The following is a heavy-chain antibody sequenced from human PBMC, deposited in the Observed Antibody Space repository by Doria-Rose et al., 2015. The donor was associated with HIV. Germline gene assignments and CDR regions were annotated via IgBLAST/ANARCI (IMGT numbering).Heavy chain of an antibody. V-gene: IGHV2-26*01. J-gene: IGHJ4*02. D-gene: IGHD6-13*01. CDR1: GVSLSSPGMG. CDR2: IFSDDDR. CDR3: ARIKSSRWYHKYYFDF. Sequence: QITLKESGPVLVKPTETLTLTCTVSGVSLSSPGMGVSWIRQPPGKALEWLANIFSDDDRSYKTSLKSRLTISRGTPKSQVVLTMTDMDPVDTATYYCARIKSSRWYHKYYFDFWGQGTLVIVSA.